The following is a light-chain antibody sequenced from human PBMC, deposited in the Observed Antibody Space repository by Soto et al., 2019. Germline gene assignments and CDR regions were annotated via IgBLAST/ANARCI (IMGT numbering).Light chain of an antibody. CDR1: ISNIGTNY. CDR3: AAWDDTVRSYV. V-gene: IGLV1-47*01. Sequence: QSVLTQPPSVSGTPGQSVTISCSGGISNIGTNYVHWFQQLPGTAPKVLSNRDNQRPSGVPDRFSGSKSGTSASLAISGLRSDDEAEYYCAAWDDTVRSYVFGTGNKLTVL. CDR2: RDN. J-gene: IGLJ1*01.